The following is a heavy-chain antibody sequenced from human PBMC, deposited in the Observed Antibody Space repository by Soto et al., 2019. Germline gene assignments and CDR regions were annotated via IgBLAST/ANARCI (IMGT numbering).Heavy chain of an antibody. D-gene: IGHD2-15*01. CDR2: ISWNSGSI. CDR3: AKAPSAYCSGGSCESDVFDI. CDR1: GFTFDDYA. J-gene: IGHJ3*02. V-gene: IGHV3-9*01. Sequence: LRLSCAASGFTFDDYAMHWVRQAPGKGLEWVSGISWNSGSIGYADSVKGRFTISRDNAKNSLYLQMNSLRAEDTALYYCAKAPSAYCSGGSCESDVFDIWGPGTMVTVSS.